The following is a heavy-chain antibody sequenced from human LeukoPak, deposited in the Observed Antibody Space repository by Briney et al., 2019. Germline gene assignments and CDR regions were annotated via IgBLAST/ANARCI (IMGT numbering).Heavy chain of an antibody. CDR2: ITSNSKYI. Sequence: GGSLRLSCAASGFTFSTYTMNWVRQVPGKGLEWISSITSNSKYIFYADSVKGRFTISRDNSKNTLYLQMNSLRAEDTAVYYCARRAGAYSHPYDHWGQGTLVTVSS. D-gene: IGHD1-26*01. CDR1: GFTFSTYT. J-gene: IGHJ4*02. CDR3: ARRAGAYSHPYDH. V-gene: IGHV3-21*04.